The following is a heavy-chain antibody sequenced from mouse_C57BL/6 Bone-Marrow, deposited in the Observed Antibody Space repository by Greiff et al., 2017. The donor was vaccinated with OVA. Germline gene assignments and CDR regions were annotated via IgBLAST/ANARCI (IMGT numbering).Heavy chain of an antibody. CDR1: GFTFSSYT. J-gene: IGHJ2*01. Sequence: EVMLVESGGGLVKPGGSLKLSCAASGFTFSSYTMSWVRQTPEKRLEWVATISGGGGNTYYPDSVKGRFTISRDNAKNTLYLQMSSLRSEDTALYYCARRKWALFDDWGQGTTLTVSS. CDR3: ARRKWALFDD. D-gene: IGHD1-3*01. CDR2: ISGGGGNT. V-gene: IGHV5-9*01.